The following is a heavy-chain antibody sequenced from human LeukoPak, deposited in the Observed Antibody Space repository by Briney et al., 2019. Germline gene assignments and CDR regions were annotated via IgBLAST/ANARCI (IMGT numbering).Heavy chain of an antibody. V-gene: IGHV3-9*01. J-gene: IGHJ4*02. CDR1: GFTFDDYA. CDR3: AKDMGYSGYDELDY. Sequence: HPGGSLRLSCAASGFTFDDYAMHWVRQAPGKGQEWVSGISWNSGSIGYADSVKGRFTISRDNAKNSLYLQMNSLRAEDTALYYCAKDMGYSGYDELDYWGQGTLVTVSS. D-gene: IGHD5-12*01. CDR2: ISWNSGSI.